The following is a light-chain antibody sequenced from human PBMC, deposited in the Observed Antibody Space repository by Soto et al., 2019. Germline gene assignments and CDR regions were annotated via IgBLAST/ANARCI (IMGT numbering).Light chain of an antibody. CDR2: EGT. CDR1: SRDVGSYNL. Sequence: QAVLTQPASVSGSPGQSITISCTGTSRDVGSYNLVSWYQQHPGNAPKLIIYEGTKRPSGVSDRFSGSKSGNTASLTISGLQEEDEGDYHCCSFAGSSTYVFGTGTKLTVL. CDR3: CSFAGSSTYV. V-gene: IGLV2-23*01. J-gene: IGLJ1*01.